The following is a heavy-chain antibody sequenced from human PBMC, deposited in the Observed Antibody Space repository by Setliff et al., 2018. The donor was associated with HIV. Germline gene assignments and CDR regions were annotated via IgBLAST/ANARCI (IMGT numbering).Heavy chain of an antibody. CDR1: GFTFSRYA. CDR3: ASSRYYDSSGYYDY. J-gene: IGHJ4*02. V-gene: IGHV3-30*04. D-gene: IGHD3-22*01. CDR2: MSYDGSNQ. Sequence: LRLSCAASGFTFSRYAMHWVRQAPGKGPEWAAVMSYDGSNQNYADSVKGRFTISRDNSKSTLYLQMNSLRPEDTAVYYCASSRYYDSSGYYDYWGQGTLVTVSS.